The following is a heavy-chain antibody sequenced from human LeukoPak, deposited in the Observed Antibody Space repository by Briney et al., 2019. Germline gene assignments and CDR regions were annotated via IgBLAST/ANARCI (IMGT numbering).Heavy chain of an antibody. CDR3: ARGVGGNWFIYFQY. Sequence: GGSLRLSCTASGFTFSSYTMNWVRQAPGKGLEWVSSISGSGDYIFYADSMKGRFTISRDNARNSLYLQVNSLRAEDTAVYYCARGVGGNWFIYFQYWGQGIVVTVSS. CDR1: GFTFSSYT. D-gene: IGHD1-1*01. CDR2: ISGSGDYI. J-gene: IGHJ1*01. V-gene: IGHV3-21*01.